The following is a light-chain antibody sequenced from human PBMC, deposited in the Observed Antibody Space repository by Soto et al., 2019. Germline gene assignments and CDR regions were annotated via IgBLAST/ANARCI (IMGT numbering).Light chain of an antibody. CDR1: QSLVYTDGQTY. CDR3: FQGTHLFT. CDR2: KVS. V-gene: IGKV2-30*01. J-gene: IGKJ2*01. Sequence: EVVMTQSPLSLSVTLGQPASISCTSSQSLVYTDGQTYLTWFHQRPGQSPRRLIYKVSKRDSGVPDRFSGSGSETHFTLEISRVEAEDVGIYYCFQGTHLFTFGQGTRLEIK.